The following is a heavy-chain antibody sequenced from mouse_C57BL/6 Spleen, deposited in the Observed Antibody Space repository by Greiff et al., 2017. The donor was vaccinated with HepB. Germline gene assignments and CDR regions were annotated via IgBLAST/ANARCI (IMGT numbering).Heavy chain of an antibody. CDR1: GFTFSSYA. V-gene: IGHV5-4*01. CDR2: ISDGGGYT. J-gene: IGHJ1*03. Sequence: VQLVESGAGLVKPGGSLKLSCAASGFTFSSYAMSWVRQTPEKRLEWVATISDGGGYTYYPDNVKGRFTISKDNARNNPYLQMSHLKSEDTAMYYCARGVWYFDVWGTGTTVTVSS. CDR3: ARGVWYFDV.